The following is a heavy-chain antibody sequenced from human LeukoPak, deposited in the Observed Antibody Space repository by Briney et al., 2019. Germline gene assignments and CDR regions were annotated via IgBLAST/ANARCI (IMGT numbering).Heavy chain of an antibody. Sequence: ASVKVSCKASGGTFSSYAISWVRQAPGQGLEWMGGIIPIFGTANYAQKFQGRVTITADESTSTAYMELSSLRSEDTAVYYCARGSLPEAHHAFDIWGQGTMVTVSS. D-gene: IGHD1-14*01. CDR3: ARGSLPEAHHAFDI. V-gene: IGHV1-69*13. CDR1: GGTFSSYA. CDR2: IIPIFGTA. J-gene: IGHJ3*02.